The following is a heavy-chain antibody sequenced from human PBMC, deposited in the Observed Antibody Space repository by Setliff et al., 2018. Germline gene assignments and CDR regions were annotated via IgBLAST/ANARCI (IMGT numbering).Heavy chain of an antibody. Sequence: ASVKVSCKASGYTFSESIVSWVRQAPGQGLEWMGWIAVYTGKTYSAQKFQGRLTMTTDKSTNMAYLDLRGLRSDDTAIYYCSRLVRFCTKISCQRLLGDDYWGQGALVTVSS. CDR1: GYTFSESI. J-gene: IGHJ4*02. D-gene: IGHD2-2*01. CDR2: IAVYTGKT. V-gene: IGHV1-18*01. CDR3: SRLVRFCTKISCQRLLGDDY.